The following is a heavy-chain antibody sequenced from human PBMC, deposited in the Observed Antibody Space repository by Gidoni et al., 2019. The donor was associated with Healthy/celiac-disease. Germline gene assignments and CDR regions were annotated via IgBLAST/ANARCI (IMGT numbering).Heavy chain of an antibody. CDR3: ARAEGLRVTMIVVAYGRTSKQYAFDI. Sequence: QVQLQQWGAGLLKPSETLSLTCAVYGGSFSGYYWSWIRQPPGKGLEWIGEINHSGSTNYNPSLKSRVTISVDTSKNQFSLKLSSVTAADTAVYYCARAEGLRVTMIVVAYGRTSKQYAFDIWGQGTMVTVSS. D-gene: IGHD3-22*01. J-gene: IGHJ3*02. V-gene: IGHV4-34*01. CDR2: INHSGST. CDR1: GGSFSGYY.